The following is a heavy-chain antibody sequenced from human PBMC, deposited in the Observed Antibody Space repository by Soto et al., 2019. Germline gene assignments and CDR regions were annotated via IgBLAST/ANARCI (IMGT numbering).Heavy chain of an antibody. Sequence: GASVKVSCKVSGYTLTELSMHWVRQAPGKGLEWMGGFDPEDGETIYAQKFQGRVTMTGDTSTGTAYMELSSLRSEDTAVYYCAREDVNWGQGTLVTVSS. J-gene: IGHJ4*02. CDR2: FDPEDGET. CDR3: AREDVN. CDR1: GYTLTELS. V-gene: IGHV1-24*01.